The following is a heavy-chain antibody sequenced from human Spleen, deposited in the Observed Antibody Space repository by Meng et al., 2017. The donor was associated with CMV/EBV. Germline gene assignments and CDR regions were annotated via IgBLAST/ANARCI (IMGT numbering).Heavy chain of an antibody. V-gene: IGHV1-8*01. CDR1: GYTFTSYD. CDR3: ARELVTTIVVRAYYFDY. Sequence: ASVKVSCKASGYTFTSYDINWVRQATGQGLEWMGRMNPNSGNTGYAQKFQGRVTMTRNTSISTAYMELSSLRSEDTAVYYCARELVTTIVVRAYYFDYWGQGTLVTVSS. D-gene: IGHD2-15*01. CDR2: MNPNSGNT. J-gene: IGHJ4*02.